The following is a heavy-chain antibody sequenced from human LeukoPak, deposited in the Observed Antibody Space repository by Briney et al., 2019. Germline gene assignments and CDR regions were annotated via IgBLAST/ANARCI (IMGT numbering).Heavy chain of an antibody. Sequence: GGSLRLSCAASGFTFSSYSMNWVRQAPGKGLEWVSYISSSSSTIYYADSVKGRFTISRDNAKNSLYLQMNSLRAEDTAVYYCAGIAYCGGDCYSRPLWGQGTLVTVSS. D-gene: IGHD2-21*02. V-gene: IGHV3-48*04. CDR1: GFTFSSYS. CDR2: ISSSSSTI. J-gene: IGHJ4*02. CDR3: AGIAYCGGDCYSRPL.